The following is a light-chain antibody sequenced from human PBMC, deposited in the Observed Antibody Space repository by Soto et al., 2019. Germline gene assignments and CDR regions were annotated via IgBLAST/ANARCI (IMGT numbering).Light chain of an antibody. CDR1: QSLLLSSNNKNC. Sequence: DIVMTQSPESLAVSLGERATINCKSSQSLLLSSNNKNCLGWFQQKPGQPPKLLIHWASTREAGVPDRFSGRGSGTDFTLTISSLQPEDVAVYYCQQYYATPWTFGQGSKVEIK. V-gene: IGKV4-1*01. J-gene: IGKJ1*01. CDR3: QQYYATPWT. CDR2: WAS.